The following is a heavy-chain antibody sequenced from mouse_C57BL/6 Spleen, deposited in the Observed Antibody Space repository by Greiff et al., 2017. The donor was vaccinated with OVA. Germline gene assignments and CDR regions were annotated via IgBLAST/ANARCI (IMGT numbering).Heavy chain of an antibody. D-gene: IGHD1-1*01. Sequence: VQLQQSGPELVKPGASVKISCKASGYTFTDYYMNWVKQSHGKSLEWIGDINPNNGGTSYNQKFKGKATLTVDKSSSTAYMELRSLTSEDSAVYYCAREGGYGSSYWYFDVWGTGTTVTVSS. CDR2: INPNNGGT. V-gene: IGHV1-26*01. CDR3: AREGGYGSSYWYFDV. J-gene: IGHJ1*03. CDR1: GYTFTDYY.